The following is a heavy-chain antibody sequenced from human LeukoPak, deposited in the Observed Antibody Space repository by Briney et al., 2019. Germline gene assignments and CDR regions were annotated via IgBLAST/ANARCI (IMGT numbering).Heavy chain of an antibody. Sequence: SVKVSCKASGGTFSSYAISSVRQAPGQGLEWMGGINPIFGTANYAQKFQGRVTITADESTSTAYMELSSLRSEDTAVYYCARDRGSSGWYVYFDYWGQGTLVTVSS. D-gene: IGHD6-19*01. CDR1: GGTFSSYA. V-gene: IGHV1-69*01. CDR2: INPIFGTA. CDR3: ARDRGSSGWYVYFDY. J-gene: IGHJ4*02.